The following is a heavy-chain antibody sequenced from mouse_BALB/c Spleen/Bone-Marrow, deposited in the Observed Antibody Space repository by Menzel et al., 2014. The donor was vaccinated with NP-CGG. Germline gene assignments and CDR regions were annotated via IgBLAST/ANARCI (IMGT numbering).Heavy chain of an antibody. J-gene: IGHJ2*02. V-gene: IGHV1-69*02. CDR2: IEPSDSYT. D-gene: IGHD1-1*01. Sequence: QVQLQHSGAEVVKPGASVKVSCKASGYTFTNYWMQWVKQRPGQGLVWIGEIEPSDSYTNYNQDFKGKATLTVDKSSSTAYMQLSSLTSEDSAVYYCARGRTTVVSDYWGQGTSLTVSS. CDR1: GYTFTNYW. CDR3: ARGRTTVVSDY.